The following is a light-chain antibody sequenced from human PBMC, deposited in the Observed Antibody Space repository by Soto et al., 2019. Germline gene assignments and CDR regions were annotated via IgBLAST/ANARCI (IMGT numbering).Light chain of an antibody. J-gene: IGLJ3*02. CDR2: DVS. V-gene: IGLV2-11*01. Sequence: QSALTQPRSVSGSPGQSVTISCTRTSSDVGGYNYVSWYQHHPGKAPKRMIYDVSKRPSGVPDRFSGSKSGNTASLTISGLQAEDEADYYCCSCAGSYTWVFGGGAKPTVL. CDR3: CSCAGSYTWV. CDR1: SSDVGGYNY.